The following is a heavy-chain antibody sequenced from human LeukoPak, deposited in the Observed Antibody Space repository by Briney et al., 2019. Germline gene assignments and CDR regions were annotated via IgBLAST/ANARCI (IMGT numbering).Heavy chain of an antibody. CDR2: ISYDGSNK. V-gene: IGHV3-30-3*01. CDR3: ARDSSYYYGSGSYFDY. CDR1: GFTFSSYW. Sequence: PGGSLRLSCAASGFTFSSYWMHWVRQAPGKGLEWVAVISYDGSNKYYADSVKGRFTISRDNSKNTLYLQMNSLRAEDTAVYYCARDSSYYYGSGSYFDYWGQGTLVTVSS. J-gene: IGHJ4*02. D-gene: IGHD3-10*01.